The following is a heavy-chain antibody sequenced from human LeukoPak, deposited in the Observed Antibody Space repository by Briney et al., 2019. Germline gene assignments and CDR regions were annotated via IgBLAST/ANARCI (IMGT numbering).Heavy chain of an antibody. J-gene: IGHJ4*02. Sequence: GGSLRLSCAASGFTVSSNYMSWVRQAPGKGLEWVSVIYSGGSTYYADSVKGRFTISRDNSKNTLYLQMNSLRAEDTAVYYCARAWFGEFGFDYWGQGTLVTVSS. CDR1: GFTVSSNY. CDR2: IYSGGST. CDR3: ARAWFGEFGFDY. V-gene: IGHV3-66*01. D-gene: IGHD3-10*01.